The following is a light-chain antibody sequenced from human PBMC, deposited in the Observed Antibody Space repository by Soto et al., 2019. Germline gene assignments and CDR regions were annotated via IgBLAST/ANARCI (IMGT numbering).Light chain of an antibody. CDR3: QQYSDHWT. CDR1: RSIINW. Sequence: IQPTHSPSTLSASVGDREPITCRASRSIINWLAWYQQKSGKGPKLLIYKASNLQTGVPSRFSGSGYGTEFTLTISSLQPDDVATYYCQQYSDHWTFGQGTKVDIK. J-gene: IGKJ1*01. V-gene: IGKV1-5*03. CDR2: KAS.